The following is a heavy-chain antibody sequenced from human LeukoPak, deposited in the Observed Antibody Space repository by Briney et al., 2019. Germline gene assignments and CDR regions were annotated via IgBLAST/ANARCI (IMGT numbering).Heavy chain of an antibody. CDR1: GYTFTSYD. Sequence: ASVKVSCKASGYTFTSYDINWVRQATGQGLEWMGWMNPNSGNTGYAQKFQGRVTMTRDTSMSTAYMELSSLRSEDTAVYYCARAPTVREVLHTNWFDPWGQGTLVIVSS. V-gene: IGHV1-8*01. CDR2: MNPNSGNT. CDR3: ARAPTVREVLHTNWFDP. J-gene: IGHJ5*02. D-gene: IGHD3-10*01.